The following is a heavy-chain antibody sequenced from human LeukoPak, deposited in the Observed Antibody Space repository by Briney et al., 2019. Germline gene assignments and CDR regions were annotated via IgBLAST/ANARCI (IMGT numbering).Heavy chain of an antibody. D-gene: IGHD6-19*01. CDR1: GLIFNNYA. Sequence: PGGSLRLPCAGSGLIFNNYAMHWVRQPPGKGLEWVSGISWNSGTIDYADSVRGRFTISRDNAKNSLYLQMDSLRVEDTAFYYCAKDNRRHYTSGPNPDSLHWGQGALVTVSS. CDR2: ISWNSGTI. CDR3: AKDNRRHYTSGPNPDSLH. V-gene: IGHV3-9*01. J-gene: IGHJ4*02.